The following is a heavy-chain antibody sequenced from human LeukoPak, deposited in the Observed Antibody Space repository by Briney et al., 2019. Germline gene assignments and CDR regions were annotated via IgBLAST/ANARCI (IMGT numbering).Heavy chain of an antibody. J-gene: IGHJ4*02. D-gene: IGHD5-12*01. CDR1: GYTFTGYY. CDR3: ARDSAWVDSGYDEYFDY. CDR2: INPNSGGT. V-gene: IGHV1-2*02. Sequence: ASVKVSCKASGYTFTGYYMHWVRQAPGQGLEWMGWINPNSGGTNYAQKFQGRVTMTRDTSISTAYMELSRLRSDDTAVYYCARDSAWVDSGYDEYFDYWGQGTLVTVSS.